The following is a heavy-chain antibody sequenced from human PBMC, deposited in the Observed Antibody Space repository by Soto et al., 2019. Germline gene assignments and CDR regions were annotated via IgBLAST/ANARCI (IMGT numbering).Heavy chain of an antibody. Sequence: GGSLRRSCAASGFTFSSYWMHWVRQAPGKGLVWVSRINSDGRITTYADSVKGRFTVSRDNAKNTLYLEMNSLRPEDTAVYYCARVGTGYYYKDVWGKGTTVTVSS. CDR3: ARVGTGYYYKDV. D-gene: IGHD1-1*01. J-gene: IGHJ6*03. CDR2: INSDGRIT. CDR1: GFTFSSYW. V-gene: IGHV3-74*01.